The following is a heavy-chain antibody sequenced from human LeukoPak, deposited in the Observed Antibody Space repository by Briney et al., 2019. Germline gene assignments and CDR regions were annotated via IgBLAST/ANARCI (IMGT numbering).Heavy chain of an antibody. CDR3: ARNPRGSGYEFDY. CDR2: IKQDGSEK. Sequence: GGSLRLSCAASGFSFSGYWMTWVRQAPGKGLEWVANIKQDGSEKYYVDSVKGRFTISRDNAKNSLYLQMNSLRAEDTAVYYCARNPRGSGYEFDYWGQGTLVTVSS. CDR1: GFSFSGYW. D-gene: IGHD5-12*01. V-gene: IGHV3-7*01. J-gene: IGHJ4*02.